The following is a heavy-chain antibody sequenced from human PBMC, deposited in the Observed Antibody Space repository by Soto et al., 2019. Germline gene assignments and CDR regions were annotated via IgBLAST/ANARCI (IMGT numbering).Heavy chain of an antibody. CDR1: GGSSSTTSYY. D-gene: IGHD4-4*01. CDR2: IYYSGDT. V-gene: IGHV4-39*01. J-gene: IGHJ5*02. Sequence: PLATLSLTCSVSGGSSSTTSYYWGWIRRPPGEGLEWIGSIYYSGDTYYNPSLKSRVTISIDTSNNKFSLSLSSVTAADTALYFCARKKYTTTVPKNNWYDPWGQGTLVTVSS. CDR3: ARKKYTTTVPKNNWYDP.